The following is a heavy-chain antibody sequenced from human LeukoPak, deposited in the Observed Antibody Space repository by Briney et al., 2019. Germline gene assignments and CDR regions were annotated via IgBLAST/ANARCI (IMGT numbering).Heavy chain of an antibody. D-gene: IGHD4-17*01. CDR3: ARETVTTEFDY. CDR1: GDSISSSNYY. V-gene: IGHV4-61*01. CDR2: IYYSGST. Sequence: SETLSLTCTVSGDSISSSNYYWSWIRQPPGKGLEWIGYIYYSGSTNYNPSLKSRVTISVDTSKNQFSLKLSSVTAADTAVYYCARETVTTEFDYWGQGTLVTVSS. J-gene: IGHJ4*02.